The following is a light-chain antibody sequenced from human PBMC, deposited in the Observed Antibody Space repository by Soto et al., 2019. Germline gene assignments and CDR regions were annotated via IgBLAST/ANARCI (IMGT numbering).Light chain of an antibody. Sequence: QSVLTQPPSASGTPGQRVTISCSGSSSNIGSNTVNWYQQLPGTAPKLLIYSNNQRPSGVPDRFSGSKSGTSASLAISGLQSEDEADYYCATWDDPLNGWVFGGGTKLTVL. V-gene: IGLV1-44*01. CDR3: ATWDDPLNGWV. CDR1: SSNIGSNT. J-gene: IGLJ3*02. CDR2: SNN.